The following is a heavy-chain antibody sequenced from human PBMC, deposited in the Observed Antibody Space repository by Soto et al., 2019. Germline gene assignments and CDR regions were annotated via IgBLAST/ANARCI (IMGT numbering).Heavy chain of an antibody. CDR3: ARYCSGGSCHNTAFDY. D-gene: IGHD2-15*01. CDR2: IYYIGST. V-gene: IGHV4-61*08. Sequence: SGPTLVNPTQTLTLTCTFSGFSLSTSGMCVSWIRQPPGKGLEWIGYIYYIGSTNYNPSLKSRVTISVDTSRNQFSLKLSSVTAADTAVYYCARYCSGGSCHNTAFDYWGQGTLVTVSS. J-gene: IGHJ4*02. CDR1: GFSLSTSGMC.